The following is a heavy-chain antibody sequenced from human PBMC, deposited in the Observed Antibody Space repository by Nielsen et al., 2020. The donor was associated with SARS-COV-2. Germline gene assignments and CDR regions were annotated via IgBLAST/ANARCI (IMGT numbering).Heavy chain of an antibody. J-gene: IGHJ4*02. CDR2: INHSGST. CDR3: AGGCSSTSCYMGGGFDY. Sequence: SETLSLTCAISGGSLTEHDWNWIRQPPGRGLEWLGEINHSGSTNYNPSLKSRVTISVDTSKNQFSLKLSSVTAADTAVYYCAGGCSSTSCYMGGGFDYWGQGTLVTVSS. D-gene: IGHD2-2*02. V-gene: IGHV4-34*01. CDR1: GGSLTEHD.